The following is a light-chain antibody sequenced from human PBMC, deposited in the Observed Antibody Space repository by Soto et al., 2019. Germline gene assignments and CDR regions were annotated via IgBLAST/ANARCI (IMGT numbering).Light chain of an antibody. V-gene: IGKV4-1*01. Sequence: DIVMTQSPDSLAVSLGERATINCKSSRSVLYRSNNKNNLSWYQQKPGQPPKLLIYWASTRESGVPERFSGSGSETDFTLTISSLQAEDVAVYYCQQYYSTPTFGQGTKLEIK. CDR1: RSVLYRSNNKNN. CDR3: QQYYSTPT. J-gene: IGKJ2*01. CDR2: WAS.